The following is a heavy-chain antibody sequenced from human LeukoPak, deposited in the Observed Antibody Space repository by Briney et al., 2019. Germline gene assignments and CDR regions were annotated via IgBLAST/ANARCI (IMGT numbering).Heavy chain of an antibody. Sequence: PSETLSLTCTVSGGSISSSSYYWGWIRQPPGKGLEWIGSIYYSGNTYYNQSLKSRITISVDTSKNQFSLKLSSVTAADAAVYYCATVSSGGSAGYYFDYWGQGTLVIVSS. D-gene: IGHD2-15*01. CDR3: ATVSSGGSAGYYFDY. V-gene: IGHV4-39*07. CDR2: IYYSGNT. CDR1: GGSISSSSYY. J-gene: IGHJ4*02.